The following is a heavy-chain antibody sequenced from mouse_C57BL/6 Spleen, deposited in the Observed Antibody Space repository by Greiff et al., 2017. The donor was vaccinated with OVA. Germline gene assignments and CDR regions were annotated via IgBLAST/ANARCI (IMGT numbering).Heavy chain of an antibody. D-gene: IGHD2-1*01. CDR1: GFTFSSYA. J-gene: IGHJ2*01. CDR3: TRVGGNFFFDY. CDR2: ISSGGDYI. Sequence: EVQRVESGEGLVKPGGSLKLSCAASGFTFSSYAMSWVRQTPEKRLEWVAYISSGGDYIYYADTVKGRFTISRDNARNTLYLQMSSLKSEDTAMYYCTRVGGNFFFDYWGQGTTLTVSS. V-gene: IGHV5-9-1*02.